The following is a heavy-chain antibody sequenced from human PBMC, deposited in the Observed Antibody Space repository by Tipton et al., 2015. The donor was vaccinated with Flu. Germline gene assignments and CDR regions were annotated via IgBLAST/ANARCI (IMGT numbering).Heavy chain of an antibody. J-gene: IGHJ4*02. D-gene: IGHD3-3*01. CDR3: ARGARMTYYDFWSGYTPYFDY. CDR1: GGSISSYY. V-gene: IGHV4-59*12. CDR2: IYYSGST. Sequence: TLSLTCTVSGGSISSYYWSWIRQPPGKGLEWIGYIYYSGSTNYNPSLKGRVTISVDTSKNQFSLKLSSVTAADTAVYYCARGARMTYYDFWSGYTPYFDYWGQGTLVTVSS.